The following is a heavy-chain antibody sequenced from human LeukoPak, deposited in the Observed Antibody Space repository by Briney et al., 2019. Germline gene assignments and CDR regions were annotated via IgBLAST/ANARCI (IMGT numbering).Heavy chain of an antibody. D-gene: IGHD3-10*01. CDR1: GGTFSSYA. Sequence: ASVKVSCKASGGTFSSYAISWVRQAPGQGLEWMGRIIPILGIANYAQKFQGRVTITADKSTSTAYMELSSLRSEDTAVYYCASVVLNYGSGSYDYWGQGTLVTVSS. J-gene: IGHJ4*02. V-gene: IGHV1-69*04. CDR2: IIPILGIA. CDR3: ASVVLNYGSGSYDY.